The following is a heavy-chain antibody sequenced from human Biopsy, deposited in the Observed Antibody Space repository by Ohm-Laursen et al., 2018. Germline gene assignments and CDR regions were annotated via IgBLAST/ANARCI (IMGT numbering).Heavy chain of an antibody. CDR3: ARTPTISVGGTWSRYWFFDI. Sequence: ASVKVSCKASGYSLTSHDINWVRQAPGQGPEWMGWINPNNGNTGYAPQFQGRVSMTTDTSISTADMELSGLTFEDTAVYYCARTPTISVGGTWSRYWFFDIWGRGTLITVSS. V-gene: IGHV1-8*01. D-gene: IGHD6-19*01. J-gene: IGHJ2*01. CDR1: GYSLTSHD. CDR2: INPNNGNT.